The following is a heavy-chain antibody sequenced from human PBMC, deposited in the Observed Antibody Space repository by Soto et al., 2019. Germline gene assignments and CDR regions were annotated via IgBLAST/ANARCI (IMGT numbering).Heavy chain of an antibody. V-gene: IGHV3-48*01. J-gene: IGHJ4*02. CDR3: ARDLGLLKSMFDY. CDR1: GFSFNSFN. D-gene: IGHD2-8*01. Sequence: QTGGSLRLSCLASGFSFNSFNMNWIRRAPGRGLEWVASISVSGDNIYYGDSMQGRFTISRDNSKRSVFLDLNSLRVEDTAVYYCARDLGLLKSMFDYWGQGTLVTVSS. CDR2: ISVSGDNI.